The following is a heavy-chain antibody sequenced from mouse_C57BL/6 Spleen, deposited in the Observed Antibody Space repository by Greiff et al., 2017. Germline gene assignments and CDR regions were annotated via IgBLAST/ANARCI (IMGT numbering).Heavy chain of an antibody. CDR2: IYPGDGDT. CDR1: GYAFSSYW. D-gene: IGHD1-1*01. CDR3: ASPYYYGSRWFAY. Sequence: QVQLQQSGAELVKPGASVKISCKASGYAFSSYWMNWVKQRPGKGLEWIGQIYPGDGDTNYNGKFKGKATLTADKSSSTAYMQLSSLTSEDSAVYFCASPYYYGSRWFAYWGQGTLVTVSA. J-gene: IGHJ3*01. V-gene: IGHV1-80*01.